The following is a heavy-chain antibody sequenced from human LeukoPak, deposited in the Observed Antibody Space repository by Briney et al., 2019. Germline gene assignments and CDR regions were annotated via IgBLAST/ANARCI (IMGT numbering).Heavy chain of an antibody. V-gene: IGHV1-69*04. J-gene: IGHJ4*02. Sequence: GASVKVSCKASGGTFSSYAISWVRQAPGQGLEWMGRIIPILGIANYAQKFQGRVTITADKSTSTAYMELSSLRSEDTAVYYCARARGSGWYYFDYWGQGTMVTVSS. CDR2: IIPILGIA. CDR3: ARARGSGWYYFDY. D-gene: IGHD6-19*01. CDR1: GGTFSSYA.